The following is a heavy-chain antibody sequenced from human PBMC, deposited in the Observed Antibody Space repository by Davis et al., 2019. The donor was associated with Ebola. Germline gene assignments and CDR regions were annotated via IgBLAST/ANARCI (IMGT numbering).Heavy chain of an antibody. CDR3: ARAYGYYDSSGYPYYYYGMDV. V-gene: IGHV1-69*06. D-gene: IGHD3-22*01. CDR1: GGTFSSYA. Sequence: SVKVSCKASGGTFSSYAISWVRQAPGQGLEWMGGIIPIFGTANYAQKFQGRVTITADKSTSTAYMELSSLRSEDTAVYYCARAYGYYDSSGYPYYYYGMDVWGQGTTVTVSS. J-gene: IGHJ6*02. CDR2: IIPIFGTA.